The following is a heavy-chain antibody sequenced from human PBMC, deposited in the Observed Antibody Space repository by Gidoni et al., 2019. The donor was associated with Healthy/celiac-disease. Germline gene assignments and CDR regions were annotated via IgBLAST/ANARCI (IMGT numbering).Heavy chain of an antibody. Sequence: EVQLVESGGGLVQPGGSLRLSCAASGFTFSSYEMNWVRQAPGKGLEWVSYISSSGSTIYYADSVKGRFTISRDNAKNSLYLQMNSLRAEDTAVYYCASGGGPVVPAAMGLWYWGQGTLVTVSS. CDR1: GFTFSSYE. V-gene: IGHV3-48*03. CDR2: ISSSGSTI. J-gene: IGHJ4*02. D-gene: IGHD2-2*01. CDR3: ASGGGPVVPAAMGLWY.